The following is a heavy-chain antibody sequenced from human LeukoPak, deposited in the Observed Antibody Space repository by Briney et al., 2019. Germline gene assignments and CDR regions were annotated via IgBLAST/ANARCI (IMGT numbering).Heavy chain of an antibody. J-gene: IGHJ5*02. CDR1: GFTFSSYW. CDR3: ARDLGQYYDTSDNWFDP. V-gene: IGHV3-7*01. D-gene: IGHD3-22*01. CDR2: IKQDGSEK. Sequence: PGGSLRLSCAAFGFTFSSYWMSWVRQAPGKGLEWVANIKQDGSEKYYVDSVKGRFTISRDNAKNTLNLKMNSLRAEDTAVYYCARDLGQYYDTSDNWFDPWGQGTLVTVSS.